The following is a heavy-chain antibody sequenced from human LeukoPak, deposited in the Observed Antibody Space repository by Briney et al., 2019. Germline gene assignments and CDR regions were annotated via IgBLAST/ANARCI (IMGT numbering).Heavy chain of an antibody. V-gene: IGHV4-59*01. J-gene: IGHJ5*02. CDR3: ARDIKGGCSGGSCYSWFDP. CDR2: IYYSGST. D-gene: IGHD2-15*01. Sequence: PSETLSLTCTVSGGSISSYYWSWIRQPPGKGLEWIGYIYYSGSTNYNPSLKSRVTISVDTSKNQFSLKLSSVTAADTAVYYCARDIKGGCSGGSCYSWFDPWGQGTLVTVSS. CDR1: GGSISSYY.